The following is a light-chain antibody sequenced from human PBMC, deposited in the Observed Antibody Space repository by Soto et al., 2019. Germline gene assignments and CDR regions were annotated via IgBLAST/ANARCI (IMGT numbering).Light chain of an antibody. Sequence: EIVLTQSPDTLSLSPGERATLSCRASESVSSSYLAWYQQKPGQAPRLLIYGASSRATGFPDRFSGSGSGTDFTLTISRLESEDFAVYYCQQYGSSLWTFGRGTKVDIK. CDR1: ESVSSSY. V-gene: IGKV3-20*01. CDR2: GAS. CDR3: QQYGSSLWT. J-gene: IGKJ1*01.